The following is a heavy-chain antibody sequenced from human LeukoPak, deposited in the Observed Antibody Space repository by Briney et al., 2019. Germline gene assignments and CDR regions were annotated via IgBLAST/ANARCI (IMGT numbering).Heavy chain of an antibody. CDR2: MKPDGNEK. D-gene: IGHD3/OR15-3a*01. CDR1: GFSVSTFW. V-gene: IGHV3-7*01. CDR3: AIAVKMFGLAVGPFAP. Sequence: PGESLTLSCAASGFSVSTFWMSWVRQSPGKGLEWVANMKPDGNEKYYMDSVRGRFSISRDSAKNSLYLQMNSLTVEDTAVYYCAIAVKMFGLAVGPFAPWGQGTLVTVSS. J-gene: IGHJ5*02.